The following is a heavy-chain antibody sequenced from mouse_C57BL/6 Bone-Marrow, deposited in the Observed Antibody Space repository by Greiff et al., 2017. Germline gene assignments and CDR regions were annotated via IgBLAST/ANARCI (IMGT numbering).Heavy chain of an antibody. Sequence: EVMLVESGGGLVQPKGSLKLSCAASGFTFNTYAMHWVRQAPGKGVEWVARIRSKSSNSATYYANLVKDRFTISRDYSQSMLYLQMNNLKTEDPAMYCGVRGGLLGDYWGQGTSVTVTS. J-gene: IGHJ4*01. D-gene: IGHD1-1*01. CDR3: VRGGLLGDY. CDR2: IRSKSSNSAT. CDR1: GFTFNTYA. V-gene: IGHV10-3*01.